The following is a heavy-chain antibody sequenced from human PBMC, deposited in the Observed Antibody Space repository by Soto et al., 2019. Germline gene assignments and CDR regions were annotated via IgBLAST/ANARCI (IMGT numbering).Heavy chain of an antibody. Sequence: SVKVSCKASGGTFSSYAISWVRQAPGQGLEWMGGIIPIFGTANYAQKFQGRVTITADESTSTAYMELSSLRSEDTAVYYCATSTDFRSGPYGMDVWGQGTTVTV. CDR3: ATSTDFRSGPYGMDV. D-gene: IGHD3-3*01. CDR1: GGTFSSYA. CDR2: IIPIFGTA. J-gene: IGHJ6*02. V-gene: IGHV1-69*13.